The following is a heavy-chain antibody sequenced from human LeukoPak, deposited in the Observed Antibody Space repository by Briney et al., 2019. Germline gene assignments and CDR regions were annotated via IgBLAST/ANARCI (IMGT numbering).Heavy chain of an antibody. CDR2: ISSSGSTI. CDR1: GFTFSSYA. CDR3: AREISAAGAFDY. J-gene: IGHJ4*02. V-gene: IGHV3-48*04. Sequence: GGSLRLSCAASGFTFSSYAMSWVRQAPGKGLEWVSYISSSGSTIYYADSVKGRFTISRDNAKNSLYLQMNSLRAEDTAVYYCAREISAAGAFDYWGQGTLVTVSS. D-gene: IGHD6-13*01.